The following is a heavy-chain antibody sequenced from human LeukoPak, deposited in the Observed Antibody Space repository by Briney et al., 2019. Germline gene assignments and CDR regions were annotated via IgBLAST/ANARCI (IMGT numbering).Heavy chain of an antibody. Sequence: GDSLNISCKGSGYNFTTYWISWVRQMPGKGLDWMGIIYPGDSDTRYSPSFQGQVTISADESISTAYLQWRSLKASDTAMYYCARCGNGSGTYYNWFDTWGQGTLVTVSS. V-gene: IGHV5-51*01. CDR1: GYNFTTYW. CDR2: IYPGDSDT. CDR3: ARCGNGSGTYYNWFDT. J-gene: IGHJ5*02. D-gene: IGHD3-10*01.